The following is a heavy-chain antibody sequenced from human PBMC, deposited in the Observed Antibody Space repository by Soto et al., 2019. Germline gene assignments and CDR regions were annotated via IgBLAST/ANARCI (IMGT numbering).Heavy chain of an antibody. Sequence: EVQLVDSGGGVVQPGRSLRLSCAASGFTFDDYAMHWVRQAPGKGLEWVSGISGNSGSIGYADSVKGRFTISRDNPKNSVYRQMNSLSAEDTALYYCDAAVAGTGVDYWGQGTLVTVSS. CDR2: ISGNSGSI. V-gene: IGHV3-9*01. D-gene: IGHD6-19*01. CDR3: DAAVAGTGVDY. J-gene: IGHJ4*02. CDR1: GFTFDDYA.